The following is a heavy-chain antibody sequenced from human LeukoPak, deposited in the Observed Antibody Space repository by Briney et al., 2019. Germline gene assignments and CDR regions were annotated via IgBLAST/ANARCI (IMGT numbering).Heavy chain of an antibody. D-gene: IGHD3-10*01. CDR2: LNHSGMT. CDR3: AGGPLSRVYGS. CDR1: GGSFSGYH. Sequence: SETLSPTCVVYGGSFSGYHWSWIRQPPGKGLEWIGELNHSGMTNYSPSLKSRATISVDTSKNHFFLKLTSVTAADTAVYYCAGGPLSRVYGSWGQGTLVTVSS. J-gene: IGHJ5*02. V-gene: IGHV4-34*01.